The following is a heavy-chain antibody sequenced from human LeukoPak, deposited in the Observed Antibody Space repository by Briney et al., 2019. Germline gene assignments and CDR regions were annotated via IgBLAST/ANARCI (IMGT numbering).Heavy chain of an antibody. J-gene: IGHJ4*02. CDR3: SRGRRGSYFQDY. V-gene: IGHV4-39*07. CDR1: GDSISSSNSY. D-gene: IGHD1-26*01. Sequence: SETLSLTCTVSGDSISSSNSYWGWVRQPPGKGLEWIGSMWFGATTSYDPSLKSRVTISIDPSKNQFSLKLSSVTAADTALYYCSRGRRGSYFQDYWGQGSLVTVSS. CDR2: MWFGATT.